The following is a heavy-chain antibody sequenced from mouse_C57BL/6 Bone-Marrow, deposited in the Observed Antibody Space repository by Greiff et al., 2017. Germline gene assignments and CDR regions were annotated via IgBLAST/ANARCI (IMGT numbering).Heavy chain of an antibody. V-gene: IGHV5-17*01. J-gene: IGHJ3*01. CDR2: ISSGSSTI. CDR3: GGGDYNYEGGWFAD. CDR1: GFTFSDYG. Sequence: EVKLMESGGGLVKPGGSLKLSCAASGFTFSDYGMHWVRQAPEKGLEWVAYISSGSSTIYYAVTVKGRFTISRDNAKNTLFLQMTSLRSEDTDMCYSGGGDYNYEGGWFADWGQGTLVTVSA. D-gene: IGHD2-12*01.